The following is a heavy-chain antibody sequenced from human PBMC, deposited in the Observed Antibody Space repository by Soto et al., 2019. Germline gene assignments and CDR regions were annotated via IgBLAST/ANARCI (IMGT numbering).Heavy chain of an antibody. D-gene: IGHD2-2*01. V-gene: IGHV2-5*02. CDR1: GFSITGIGEG. Sequence: SGPTLVNPTQTLTLTCTFSGFSITGIGEGVGWIRQPPGKALEWLALIYWADDKRYSPSLRNRLTITLDNSKDQVILTMTDMGPADTATYYCAHGYVQLLATFHYFDSWGQGTQVTVSS. CDR3: AHGYVQLLATFHYFDS. J-gene: IGHJ4*02. CDR2: IYWADDK.